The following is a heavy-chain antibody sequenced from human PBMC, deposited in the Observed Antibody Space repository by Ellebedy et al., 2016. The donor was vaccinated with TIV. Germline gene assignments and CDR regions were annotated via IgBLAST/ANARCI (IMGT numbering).Heavy chain of an antibody. CDR2: ISGSGLST. V-gene: IGHV3-23*01. CDR1: GFTFPDFA. J-gene: IGHJ3*02. D-gene: IGHD4-17*01. CDR3: ARDYGDYTYSDAFDI. Sequence: GESLKISCAASGFTFPDFAMHWVRQAPGKGLEWVSAISGSGLSTYFADSVKGRFSISRDNSKSTLYLQLNSLRAEDTAVYYCARDYGDYTYSDAFDIWGQGTMVTVSS.